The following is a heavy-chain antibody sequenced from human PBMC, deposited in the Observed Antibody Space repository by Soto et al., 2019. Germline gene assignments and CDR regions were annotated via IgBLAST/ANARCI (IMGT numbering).Heavy chain of an antibody. CDR1: GGTFNNYP. CDR2: SIPIFGTA. J-gene: IGHJ6*02. CDR3: ARGKYYDCWSGDHYYYYGMDV. D-gene: IGHD3-3*01. V-gene: IGHV1-69*13. Sequence: SVKVSCKASGGTFNNYPITWVRQAPGEGLEWMGGSIPIFGTANYAQKFQGRVTISVDESTSTAYMELSSLRSEDTAVYYCARGKYYDCWSGDHYYYYGMDVWGQGTTVTVSS.